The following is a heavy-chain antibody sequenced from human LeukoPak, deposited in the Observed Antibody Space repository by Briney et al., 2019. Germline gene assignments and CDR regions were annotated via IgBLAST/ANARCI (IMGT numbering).Heavy chain of an antibody. J-gene: IGHJ4*02. Sequence: SVKVSCKASGGTFSSYAISWVRQAPGQGLEWMGGIIPIFGTANYAQKFQGRVTITADESTSTAYMELRSLRSDDTAVYYCARDSGATGNDYWGQGTLVAVSS. V-gene: IGHV1-69*13. CDR1: GGTFSSYA. CDR3: ARDSGATGNDY. D-gene: IGHD1-26*01. CDR2: IIPIFGTA.